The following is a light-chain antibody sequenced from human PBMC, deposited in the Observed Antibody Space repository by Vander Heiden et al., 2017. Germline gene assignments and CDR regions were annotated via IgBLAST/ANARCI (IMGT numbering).Light chain of an antibody. CDR3: HQDLTYPWT. Sequence: DIQMTQSPSTLSASVGDRVTITCRASQTINNWLAWYQQKPGKAPKLLIYSTSTLESGVPSRFSGTRSGTEFTLTISILQPDDFATYHCHQDLTYPWTFGPRTKVDFK. CDR1: QTINNW. V-gene: IGKV1-5*03. CDR2: STS. J-gene: IGKJ3*01.